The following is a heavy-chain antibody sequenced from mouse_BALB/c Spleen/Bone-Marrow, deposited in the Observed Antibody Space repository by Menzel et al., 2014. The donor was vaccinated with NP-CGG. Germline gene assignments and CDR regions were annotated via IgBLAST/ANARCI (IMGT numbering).Heavy chain of an antibody. CDR2: IWSDGST. J-gene: IGHJ4*01. CDR1: GFSLTSYG. D-gene: IGHD4-1*01. V-gene: IGHV2-6-2*01. CDR3: ARSGTDYAMDY. Sequence: VQRVESGPDLVAPSQSLSLTCTVSGFSLTSYGLHWVRQPPGKGLEWLGVIWSDGSTTYNSALKSRLSISKDNSKRQVLLKMISLQTDDTAMYYCARSGTDYAMDYWGQGTSVTVSS.